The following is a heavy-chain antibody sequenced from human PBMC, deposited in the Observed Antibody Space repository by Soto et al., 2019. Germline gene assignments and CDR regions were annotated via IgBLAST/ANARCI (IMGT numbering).Heavy chain of an antibody. CDR2: ISAYNGNT. J-gene: IGHJ5*02. D-gene: IGHD2-2*02. CDR3: ARVTDVVVPAAIFTPSNWFDP. V-gene: IGHV1-18*01. CDR1: GYTFTSYG. Sequence: ASVKVSCKASGYTFTSYGISWVRQAPGQGLEWMGWISAYNGNTNYAQKLQGRVTMTTDTSTSTAYMELRSLRSDDTAVYYCARVTDVVVPAAIFTPSNWFDPWGQGTLVTVSS.